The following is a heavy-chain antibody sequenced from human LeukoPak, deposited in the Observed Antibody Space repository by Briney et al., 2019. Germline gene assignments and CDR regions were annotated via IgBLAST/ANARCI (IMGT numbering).Heavy chain of an antibody. V-gene: IGHV3-53*01. D-gene: IGHD3-22*01. Sequence: PGGSLRLSCAASGFTFSSYSMNWVRQAPGKGLEWVSVIHSDGITYYADSVKGRFTISRDISKNTLYLQMNSLRAEDTAVYFCARVTDSSGYFAFDIWGQGTMVTVSS. J-gene: IGHJ3*02. CDR1: GFTFSSYS. CDR3: ARVTDSSGYFAFDI. CDR2: IHSDGIT.